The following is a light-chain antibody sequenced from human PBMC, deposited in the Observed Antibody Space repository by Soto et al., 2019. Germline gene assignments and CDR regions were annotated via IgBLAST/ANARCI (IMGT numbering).Light chain of an antibody. V-gene: IGLV2-11*01. CDR1: SSDVGAYNY. J-gene: IGLJ1*01. CDR3: CSSAGRSTYV. Sequence: QSVLTQPRSVSGSPGQSVTISCTGASSDVGAYNYVSWYQQRPGKVPRLIIFDVSKRPSGVPDRFSGSKSGNTASLTISGLQAEDEATYYCCSSAGRSTYVFGSGTKVTVL. CDR2: DVS.